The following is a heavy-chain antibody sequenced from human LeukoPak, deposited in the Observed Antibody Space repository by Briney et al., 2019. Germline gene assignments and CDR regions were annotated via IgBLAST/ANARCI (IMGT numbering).Heavy chain of an antibody. J-gene: IGHJ4*02. Sequence: ASVKVSCKASGYTFTSYFIHWVRQAPGQGLKWMGIINPSGGSTNYAQKFQGRVTMTRDTSTSTVYMELSSLRSEDTAVYYCATAKFGGNSYFDYWGQGTLVTVCS. V-gene: IGHV1-46*01. CDR3: ATAKFGGNSYFDY. CDR1: GYTFTSYF. D-gene: IGHD4-23*01. CDR2: INPSGGST.